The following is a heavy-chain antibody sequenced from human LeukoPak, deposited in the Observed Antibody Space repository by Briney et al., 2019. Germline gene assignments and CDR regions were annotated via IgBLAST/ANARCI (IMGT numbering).Heavy chain of an antibody. V-gene: IGHV3-23*01. Sequence: PGGSLRLSCAASGFTFSSYAMSWVRQAPGKGLEWVSAISGSGGSTYYADSVKGRFTISRDNAKNTLYLQMNSLRAEDTAVYYCARGPWGGSGFDYWGQGTLVTVSS. J-gene: IGHJ4*02. CDR2: ISGSGGST. CDR3: ARGPWGGSGFDY. D-gene: IGHD3-10*01. CDR1: GFTFSSYA.